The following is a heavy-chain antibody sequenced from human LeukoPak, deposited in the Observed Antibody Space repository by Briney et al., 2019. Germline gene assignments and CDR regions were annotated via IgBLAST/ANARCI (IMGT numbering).Heavy chain of an antibody. V-gene: IGHV1-18*01. CDR1: GYTFTSYG. CDR2: ISAYNGNT. D-gene: IGHD6-6*01. CDR3: ARDEGLSIAARPWGDYGMDV. J-gene: IGHJ6*02. Sequence: ASVTVSCKASGYTFTSYGISWVRQAPGQGLEWMGWISAYNGNTNYAQKLQGRVTMTTDTSTSTAYMELRSLRSDDTAVYYCARDEGLSIAARPWGDYGMDVWGQGTTVTVSS.